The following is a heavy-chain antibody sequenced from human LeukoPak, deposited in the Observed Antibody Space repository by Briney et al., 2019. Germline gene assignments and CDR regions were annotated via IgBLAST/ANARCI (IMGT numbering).Heavy chain of an antibody. D-gene: IGHD3-22*01. CDR1: GYTFTNYG. J-gene: IGHJ3*02. CDR3: ARAHTMIRCFDI. CDR2: ISAYNGNT. V-gene: IGHV1-18*01. Sequence: ASVTVSCTASGYTFTNYGISWVRQAPGQGLEWMGWISAYNGNTNYAQKLQGRVTMTTDTSTSTAYMELRSLRSDDTAVYYCARAHTMIRCFDIWGQGTTVTVSS.